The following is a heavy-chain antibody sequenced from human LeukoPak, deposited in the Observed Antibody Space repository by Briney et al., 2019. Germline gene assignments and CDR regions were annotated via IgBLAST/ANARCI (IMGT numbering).Heavy chain of an antibody. CDR3: AKDTAIVGATTWNY. D-gene: IGHD1-26*01. CDR1: GFSFSNYA. J-gene: IGHJ4*02. Sequence: GGSLRLSCVPSGFSFSNYAMSWVRQAPGKGLEWVSGISGSGGSTYYADSVKGRFTISRDNSKNTLYLQMNSLRAEDTAIYYCAKDTAIVGATTWNYWGQGTLVTVSS. CDR2: ISGSGGST. V-gene: IGHV3-23*01.